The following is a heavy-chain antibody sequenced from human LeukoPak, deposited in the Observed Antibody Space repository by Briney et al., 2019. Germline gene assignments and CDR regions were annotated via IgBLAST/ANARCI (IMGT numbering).Heavy chain of an antibody. CDR2: INHSGST. D-gene: IGHD3-22*01. CDR1: GGSFSGYY. V-gene: IGHV4-34*01. Sequence: SETLSLTCAVYGGSFSGYYWSWIRQPPGKGLEWIGEINHSGSTNYNPSLKSRVTISVDTSKNQFSLKLSSVTAADTAVYYCAMRSGYYYGSFGYWGQGTLVTVSS. CDR3: AMRSGYYYGSFGY. J-gene: IGHJ4*02.